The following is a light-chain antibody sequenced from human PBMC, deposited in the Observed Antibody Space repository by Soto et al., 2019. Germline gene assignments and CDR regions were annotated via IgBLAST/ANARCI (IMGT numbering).Light chain of an antibody. Sequence: EIVLTQSPGTLSLSPGERATLSCRASQSVSSSYLAWYQQKPGQAPRLLIYGASSRATGIPDRFSGSGSGNYFHIISSLLEPEAFAVYYCQQYGSSPLTFGQGTKVEIK. CDR1: QSVSSSY. CDR2: GAS. J-gene: IGKJ1*01. CDR3: QQYGSSPLT. V-gene: IGKV3-20*01.